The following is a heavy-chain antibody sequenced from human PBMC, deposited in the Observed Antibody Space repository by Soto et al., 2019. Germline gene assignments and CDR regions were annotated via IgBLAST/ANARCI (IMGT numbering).Heavy chain of an antibody. V-gene: IGHV1-69*01. J-gene: IGHJ5*02. CDR1: GGTFSSYA. Sequence: QVQLVQSGAEVKKPGSSVKVSCKASGGTFSSYAISWVRQAPGQGLEWMGGIIPIFGTANYAQKFRGRVTITADESTSTAYMELSSLRSEDTAVYYCARDPRELELRDYWFDPWGQGTLVTVSS. CDR3: ARDPRELELRDYWFDP. CDR2: IIPIFGTA. D-gene: IGHD1-7*01.